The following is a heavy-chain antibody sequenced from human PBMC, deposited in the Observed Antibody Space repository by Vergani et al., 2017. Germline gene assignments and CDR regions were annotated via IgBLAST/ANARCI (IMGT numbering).Heavy chain of an antibody. V-gene: IGHV4-61*02. CDR1: GGSINSHNYY. CDR2: IHTSGST. J-gene: IGHJ3*02. Sequence: QVQLQESGPGLVKPSQTLSLTCTVSGGSINSHNYYWSWIRQPAGKGLEWIGRIHTSGSTNYNPSLKSRVTISVDTSKNQFSLKLSSVTAADTAVYYCARGGVTMVRGVPDAFDIWGQGTMVTVSS. D-gene: IGHD3-10*01. CDR3: ARGGVTMVRGVPDAFDI.